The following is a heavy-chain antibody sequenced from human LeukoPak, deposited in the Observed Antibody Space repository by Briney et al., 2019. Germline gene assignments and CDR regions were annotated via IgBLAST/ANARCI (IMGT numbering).Heavy chain of an antibody. CDR2: ISSSSSYI. Sequence: GGSLRLSCEASGFIFNDYWMSWVRQAPGKGLEWVSSISSSSSYIYYADSVKGRFTISRDNAKNPLYLQMNSLRAEDTAVYYCARDGASSSDAFDIWGQGTMVTVSS. V-gene: IGHV3-21*01. J-gene: IGHJ3*02. CDR3: ARDGASSSDAFDI. D-gene: IGHD6-6*01. CDR1: GFIFNDYW.